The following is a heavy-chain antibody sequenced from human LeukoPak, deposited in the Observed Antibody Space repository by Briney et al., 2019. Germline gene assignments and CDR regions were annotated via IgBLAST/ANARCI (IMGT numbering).Heavy chain of an antibody. Sequence: PSETLSLTCSVSGGSVSNSPYYWVWIRQPPGKRLEWIGSISYSGSTYYNPSLKSRLTISVDTSMNQFSLELKSVTAAVTAVYYCARSHGMGAWGPGTTVTVSS. V-gene: IGHV4-39*01. CDR3: ARSHGMGA. J-gene: IGHJ6*02. CDR1: GGSVSNSPYY. CDR2: ISYSGST.